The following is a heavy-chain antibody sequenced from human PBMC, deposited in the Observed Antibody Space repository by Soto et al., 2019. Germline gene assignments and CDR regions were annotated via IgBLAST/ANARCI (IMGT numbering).Heavy chain of an antibody. Sequence: ASVKVSCKASGYTFTSYGISWVRQAPGQGLEWMGWISAYNGNTNYAQKLQGRVTMTTDTSTSTAYMEPRSLRSDDTAVYYCARDGVRGTHGYYYGMDVWGQGTTVTVSS. V-gene: IGHV1-18*04. CDR3: ARDGVRGTHGYYYGMDV. CDR2: ISAYNGNT. CDR1: GYTFTSYG. D-gene: IGHD3-10*01. J-gene: IGHJ6*02.